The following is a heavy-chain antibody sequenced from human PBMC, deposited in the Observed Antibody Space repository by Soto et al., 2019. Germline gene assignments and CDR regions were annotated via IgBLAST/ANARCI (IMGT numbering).Heavy chain of an antibody. CDR3: ARDSGYYDSSGYYYVDYFDY. CDR1: GFTFSSYG. Sequence: GGSLRLSCAASGFTFSSYGMHWVRQAPGKGLEWVAVIWYDGSNKYYADSVKGRFTISRDNSKNTLYLQMNSLRAEDTAVYYCARDSGYYDSSGYYYVDYFDYWGQGTLVTAPQ. D-gene: IGHD3-22*01. CDR2: IWYDGSNK. J-gene: IGHJ4*02. V-gene: IGHV3-33*01.